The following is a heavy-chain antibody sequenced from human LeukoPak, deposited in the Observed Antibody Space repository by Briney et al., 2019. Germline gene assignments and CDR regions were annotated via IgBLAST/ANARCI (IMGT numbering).Heavy chain of an antibody. CDR1: GGSISSYY. J-gene: IGHJ6*02. V-gene: IGHV4-59*01. CDR3: ARDWGQRGYSYGPDDYYYGMDV. Sequence: SETLSLTCTVSGGSISSYYWSWIRQPPGKGLEWIGYIYYSRSTNYNPSLKSRVTISVDTSKNQFSLKLSSVTAADTAVYYCARDWGQRGYSYGPDDYYYGMDVWGQGTTVTVSS. CDR2: IYYSRST. D-gene: IGHD5-18*01.